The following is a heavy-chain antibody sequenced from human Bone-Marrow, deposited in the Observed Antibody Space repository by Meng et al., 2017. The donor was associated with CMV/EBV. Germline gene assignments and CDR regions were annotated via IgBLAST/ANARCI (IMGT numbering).Heavy chain of an antibody. CDR2: ISSRSNHI. CDR1: GFIFNNHS. D-gene: IGHD6-6*01. CDR3: ARDLAKWGYSSSSVYGMDV. J-gene: IGHJ6*02. V-gene: IGHV3-21*01. Sequence: GGSLRLSCVGSGFIFNNHSLNWVRQAPGKGLEWVSSISSRSNHIYYADSLKGRFTVSRDNAKNTLYLQMNSLRAEDTAVYYCARDLAKWGYSSSSVYGMDVWGQGTTVTVSS.